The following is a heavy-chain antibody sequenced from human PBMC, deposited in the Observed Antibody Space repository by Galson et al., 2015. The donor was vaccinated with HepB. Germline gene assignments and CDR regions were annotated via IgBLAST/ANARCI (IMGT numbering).Heavy chain of an antibody. CDR1: RFTFTNAW. CDR2: IKSKTGGGTT. CDR3: TGYPTSSVAATGRASTRAWFDP. V-gene: IGHV3-15*01. J-gene: IGHJ5*02. Sequence: SLRLSCAASRFTFTNAWMNWVRQAPGKGLEWVGRIKSKTGGGTTDYAAPVKGRFTISRDDSKSTLYLQMNSLKTEDTAVYYCTGYPTSSVAATGRASTRAWFDPWGQGTLVTVSP. D-gene: IGHD6-13*01.